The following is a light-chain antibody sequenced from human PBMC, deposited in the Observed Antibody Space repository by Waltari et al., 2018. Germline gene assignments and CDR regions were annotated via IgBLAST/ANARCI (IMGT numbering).Light chain of an antibody. Sequence: DIQMTKSPSSLSASVGDRVTITCRASQGISNYLSWYQQKPGKAPKRLIYAASSLESEVPSRFSGSGSGTEFILTISSLQPEDFATYYCLQYNSKPFTFGPGTKLDIK. CDR1: QGISNY. V-gene: IGKV1-17*01. CDR2: AAS. J-gene: IGKJ3*01. CDR3: LQYNSKPFT.